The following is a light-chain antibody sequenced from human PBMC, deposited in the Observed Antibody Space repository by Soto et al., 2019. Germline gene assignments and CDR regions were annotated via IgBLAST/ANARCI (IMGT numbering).Light chain of an antibody. V-gene: IGLV2-8*01. CDR2: EVT. CDR3: ISYKTDDTFL. CDR1: SSDVGGYNY. Sequence: QSALTQPPSASGSPGQSVTISCTGTSSDVGGYNYVSWYQQHPGKAPKLMIYEVTKRPSGVPDRFSGSKSGITASLTISGLQADDEAEYFCISYKTDDTFLFGTGTKVTVL. J-gene: IGLJ1*01.